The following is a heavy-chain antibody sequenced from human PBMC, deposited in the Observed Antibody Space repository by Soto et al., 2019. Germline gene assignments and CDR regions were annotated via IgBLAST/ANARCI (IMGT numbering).Heavy chain of an antibody. J-gene: IGHJ4*02. Sequence: ASVKVSCKASGYTFTSYGISWVRQAPGQGLEWMGWISAYNGNTNYAQKLQGRVTVTTDTSTSTAYMELRSLRSDDTAVYYCARDLGTYYDYIWGSYRPSPYWGQGTLVTVSS. V-gene: IGHV1-18*01. CDR3: ARDLGTYYDYIWGSYRPSPY. D-gene: IGHD3-16*02. CDR2: ISAYNGNT. CDR1: GYTFTSYG.